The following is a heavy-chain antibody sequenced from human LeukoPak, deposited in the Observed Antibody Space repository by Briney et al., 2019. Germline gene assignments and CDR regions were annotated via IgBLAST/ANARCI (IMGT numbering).Heavy chain of an antibody. V-gene: IGHV4-34*01. CDR2: INHSGST. CDR1: GGSFSGYY. D-gene: IGHD6-13*01. CDR3: ARTAAGTLIYYYYYMDV. Sequence: SETLSLTCAVYGGSFSGYYWSWIRQPPGKGLEWIGEINHSGSTNYNPSLKSRVTISVDTSKNQFSLKLSSVTAADTAVYYCARTAAGTLIYYYYYMDVWGKGTTVTVSS. J-gene: IGHJ6*03.